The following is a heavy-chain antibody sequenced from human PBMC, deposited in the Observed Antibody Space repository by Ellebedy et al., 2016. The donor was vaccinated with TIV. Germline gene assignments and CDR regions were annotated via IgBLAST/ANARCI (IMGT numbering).Heavy chain of an antibody. Sequence: GESLKISCEASGFTLSSYWMPLVRQAPGKGLEWVSSISGSGGNTYYADSVKGRFTISRDNSKDTLYLQVNSLRAEDTAVYYCARDPVGVGPAFDIWGQGTMVTVSS. J-gene: IGHJ3*02. CDR3: ARDPVGVGPAFDI. CDR2: ISGSGGNT. CDR1: GFTLSSYW. D-gene: IGHD4-23*01. V-gene: IGHV3-23*01.